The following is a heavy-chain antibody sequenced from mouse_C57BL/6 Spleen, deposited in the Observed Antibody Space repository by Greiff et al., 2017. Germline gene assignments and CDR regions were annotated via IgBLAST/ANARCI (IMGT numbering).Heavy chain of an antibody. CDR3: ARLGIYYDYDGGAWFAY. CDR2: INPNNGGT. J-gene: IGHJ3*01. Sequence: EVQLQQSGPELVKPGASVKISCKASGYTFTDYYMNWVKQSHGKSLEWIGDINPNNGGTSYNQKFKGKATLTVDKSSSTAYMELRSLTSEDSAVYYCARLGIYYDYDGGAWFAYWGQGTLVTVSA. D-gene: IGHD2-4*01. V-gene: IGHV1-26*01. CDR1: GYTFTDYY.